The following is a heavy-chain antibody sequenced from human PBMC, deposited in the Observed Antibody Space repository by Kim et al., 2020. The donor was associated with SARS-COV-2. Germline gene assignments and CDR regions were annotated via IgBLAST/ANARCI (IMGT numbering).Heavy chain of an antibody. Sequence: GGSLRLSCAASGFTFSSYSMNWVRQAPGQGLEWASSISSSSSTIYYADSVKGRFTISRDNAKNSLYLQMNSLRDEDTAVYYCARDLYGDYGGWFDPWGQGTLVTVSS. D-gene: IGHD4-17*01. V-gene: IGHV3-48*02. CDR3: ARDLYGDYGGWFDP. CDR2: ISSSSSTI. J-gene: IGHJ5*02. CDR1: GFTFSSYS.